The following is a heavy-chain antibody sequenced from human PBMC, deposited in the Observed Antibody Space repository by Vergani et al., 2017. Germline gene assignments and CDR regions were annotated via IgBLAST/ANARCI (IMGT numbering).Heavy chain of an antibody. J-gene: IGHJ6*02. D-gene: IGHD5-12*01. CDR2: IYSGGST. CDR3: ARESRQLRLYYYGMDV. CDR1: GFTVSSNY. Sequence: EVQLVESGGGLIQPGGSLRLSCAASGFTVSSNYMSWVRQAPGKGLEWVSVIYSGGSTYYADSVKGRFTISRDNSKNTLYLQMNSLRAEDTAVYYCARESRQLRLYYYGMDVWGQATTVTVSS. V-gene: IGHV3-53*01.